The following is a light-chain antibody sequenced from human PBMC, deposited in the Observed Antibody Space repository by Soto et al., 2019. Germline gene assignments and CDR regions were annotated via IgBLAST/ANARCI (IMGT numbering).Light chain of an antibody. Sequence: EILLTQSLDTLSLSRLDRATLXYMASQTVSSNYLAWCQQRPGQAPRLLIYGASTRAAGIPDRFSGSGSGTDFTLTITRLEPEGSAVYFCQQYTGPPTTFGQGTRLE. J-gene: IGKJ5*01. CDR3: QQYTGPPTT. V-gene: IGKV3-20*01. CDR2: GAS. CDR1: QTVSSNY.